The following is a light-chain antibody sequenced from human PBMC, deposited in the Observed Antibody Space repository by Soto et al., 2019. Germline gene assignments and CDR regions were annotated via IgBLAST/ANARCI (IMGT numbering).Light chain of an antibody. CDR2: ATS. J-gene: IGKJ2*01. V-gene: IGKV3-20*01. Sequence: EIVLTQSPGTLSLSSGERATLSCRASQSVSSSYLAGYQQKPGQAPRLLVYATSSRATGIPDRFSGSGSGTDFTLTISRLEPEDFAVYYCQQYGSSSFTFGQGTKLEIK. CDR1: QSVSSSY. CDR3: QQYGSSSFT.